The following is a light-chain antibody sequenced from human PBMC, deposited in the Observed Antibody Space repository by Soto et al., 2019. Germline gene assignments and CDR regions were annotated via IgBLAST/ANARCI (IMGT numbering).Light chain of an antibody. J-gene: IGKJ2*01. CDR1: QSVLYSSNNKNY. CDR3: QQYYLTPYT. V-gene: IGKV4-1*01. Sequence: DIVMTQSPDSLAVSLGERATINCKSSQSVLYSSNNKNYLAWYQQKPGQPPKLLIYWASTRESGVPDRFSGSGSVTDFPLTISSLQAEDVAVYYCQQYYLTPYTFGQGTELEI. CDR2: WAS.